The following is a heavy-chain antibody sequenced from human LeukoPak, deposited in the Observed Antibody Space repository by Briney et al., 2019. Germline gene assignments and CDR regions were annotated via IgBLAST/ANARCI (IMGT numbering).Heavy chain of an antibody. V-gene: IGHV3-23*01. J-gene: IGHJ4*02. D-gene: IGHD6-19*01. Sequence: PGGSLRLSCAASGFTFGTYAMSWVRQAPGKGLEWVSTIDNSGDYTYYADSVKGRFTISRDNSKNTLFLQMNSLRAEDTAVYYCARDGPVAGVELDQWGQGTLVTVSS. CDR1: GFTFGTYA. CDR3: ARDGPVAGVELDQ. CDR2: IDNSGDYT.